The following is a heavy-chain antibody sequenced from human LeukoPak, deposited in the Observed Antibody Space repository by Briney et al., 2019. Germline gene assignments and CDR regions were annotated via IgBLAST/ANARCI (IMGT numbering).Heavy chain of an antibody. CDR3: ARDSLVGSTTPVFDY. D-gene: IGHD1-26*01. Sequence: AGGSLRLSCAASRFTFSTYSMNWVRQAPGKGLEWVSSIDSTSTYIYYADSVKGRFTISRDNAENSLYLQMDSLRAEDTAVYYCARDSLVGSTTPVFDYWGQGTLVTVSS. CDR2: IDSTSTYI. CDR1: RFTFSTYS. V-gene: IGHV3-21*04. J-gene: IGHJ4*02.